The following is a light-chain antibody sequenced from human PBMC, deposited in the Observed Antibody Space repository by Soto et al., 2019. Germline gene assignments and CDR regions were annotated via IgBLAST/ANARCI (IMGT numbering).Light chain of an antibody. CDR1: ESVSNN. V-gene: IGKV3-15*01. CDR3: QQYNKWPLT. Sequence: EIVMTQSPATLSVSPGERATLSCRASESVSNNLAWYQQKFGQAPRLLIYHASTRATGVPARFSGSGSGTELTLTISSLQSEDFAIYYCQQYNKWPLTFGGGTKAEIK. CDR2: HAS. J-gene: IGKJ4*01.